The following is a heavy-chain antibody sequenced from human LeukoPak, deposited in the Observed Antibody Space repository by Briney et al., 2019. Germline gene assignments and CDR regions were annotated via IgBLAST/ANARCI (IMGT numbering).Heavy chain of an antibody. CDR3: ARLPPGLYSSGWYIDY. CDR1: GYSFTSYW. D-gene: IGHD6-19*01. CDR2: IYPGDSDT. Sequence: GESLKISCKGSGYSFTSYWIGWVRQMPGKGLEWMGIIYPGDSDTRYSPSFQGQVTISADKSISTAYLQWSSLKASDTAMYYCARLPPGLYSSGWYIDYWGQGTLVTVSS. V-gene: IGHV5-51*01. J-gene: IGHJ4*02.